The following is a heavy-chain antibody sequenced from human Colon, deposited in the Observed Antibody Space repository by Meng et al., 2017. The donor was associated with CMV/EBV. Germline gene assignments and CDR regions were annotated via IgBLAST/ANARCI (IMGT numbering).Heavy chain of an antibody. CDR3: VRQRYQSSNGAKDY. CDR1: GYTFTAYW. V-gene: IGHV5-51*01. J-gene: IGHJ4*02. CDR2: IYPGDSET. Sequence: GESLKISCQASGYTFTAYWIGWVRQMPGKGLEWMGIIYPGDSETRYTSSFQGQVTTSADKSISAAYLQWNTLKASDSAMYYCVRQRYQSSNGAKDYWGQGTQVTVSS. D-gene: IGHD2-8*01.